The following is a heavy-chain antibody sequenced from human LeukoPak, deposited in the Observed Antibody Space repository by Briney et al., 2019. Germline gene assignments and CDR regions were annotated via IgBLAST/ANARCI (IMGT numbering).Heavy chain of an antibody. CDR3: TRGRIAVAGTKSDY. J-gene: IGHJ4*02. CDR2: IRSKAYGGTT. V-gene: IGHV3-49*04. Sequence: GGSLRLYCTAYGFTFGDYAMSWVRQAPGKGLEWVDFIRSKAYGGTTEYAASVKGRFTISRDDSKSIAYLQMNSLKTEDTAVYYCTRGRIAVAGTKSDYWGQGTLVTVSS. CDR1: GFTFGDYA. D-gene: IGHD6-19*01.